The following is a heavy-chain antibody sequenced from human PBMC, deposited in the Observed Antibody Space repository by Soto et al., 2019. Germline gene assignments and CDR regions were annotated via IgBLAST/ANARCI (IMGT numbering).Heavy chain of an antibody. Sequence: SETLSLTCTVSGGSINSYYWSWSRQPPGKGLEWIGYIYHSGYTNYNPSLKSRVTISVDTSKNQFSLKVSSVTAADTAMYYCARLNYYDSTGTIDYWGQGTLVTVSS. CDR3: ARLNYYDSTGTIDY. J-gene: IGHJ4*02. D-gene: IGHD3-22*01. V-gene: IGHV4-59*01. CDR1: GGSINSYY. CDR2: IYHSGYT.